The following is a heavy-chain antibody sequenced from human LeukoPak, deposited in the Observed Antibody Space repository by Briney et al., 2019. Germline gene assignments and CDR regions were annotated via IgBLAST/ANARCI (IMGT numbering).Heavy chain of an antibody. CDR2: IYPGDSDT. CDR3: AIGERCSGGSCYRGTQFDY. D-gene: IGHD2-15*01. CDR1: GYSFTSYW. Sequence: GESLKISCKGSGYSFTSYWIGWVRQMPGKGLEWMGIIYPGDSDTRYSPSFQGQVTISADKSISTAYLQWSSLKASDTAMYYCAIGERCSGGSCYRGTQFDYWGQGTLVTVSS. J-gene: IGHJ4*02. V-gene: IGHV5-51*01.